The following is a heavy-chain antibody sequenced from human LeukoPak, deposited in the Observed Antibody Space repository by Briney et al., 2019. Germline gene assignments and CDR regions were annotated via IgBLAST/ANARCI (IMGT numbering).Heavy chain of an antibody. Sequence: GESLKISCKGSGYSFTSYWIGWVRHMPRKGLEWMGIIYPGDSDTRYSPSFQGQVTISADKSISTAYLQGSSLKASDTAMYYCARFSYYDSSGLPRTYFDYWGQGTLVTVSS. CDR2: IYPGDSDT. CDR1: GYSFTSYW. D-gene: IGHD3-22*01. J-gene: IGHJ4*02. V-gene: IGHV5-51*01. CDR3: ARFSYYDSSGLPRTYFDY.